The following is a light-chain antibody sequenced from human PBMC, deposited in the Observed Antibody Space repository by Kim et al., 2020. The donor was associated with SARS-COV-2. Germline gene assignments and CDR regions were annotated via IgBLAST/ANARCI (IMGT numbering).Light chain of an antibody. V-gene: IGLV3-19*01. J-gene: IGLJ1*01. Sequence: SSELTQDPAVSVAFVQTVSITCQGDSLRSYYASRYQQKPGQAPVLVIYGKNNRPSGIPDRFSGSSSGNTASLTITGAQAEDEADYYCNSRDSSGNHYVFG. CDR2: GKN. CDR1: SLRSYY. CDR3: NSRDSSGNHYV.